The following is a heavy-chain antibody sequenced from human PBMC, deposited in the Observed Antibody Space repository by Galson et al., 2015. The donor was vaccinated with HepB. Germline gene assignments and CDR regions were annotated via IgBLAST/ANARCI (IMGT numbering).Heavy chain of an antibody. CDR3: AKGADFSSSSRYGMDV. Sequence: SLRLSCAGSGFRFSSYAMTWVRQAPGKGLESVSGTTGGGDRTYYADFMRGRFIMSRDNSKNTVYLHMNSLRAEDTAVYHCAKGADFSSSSRYGMDVWGQGTTVTVAS. CDR2: TTGGGDRT. J-gene: IGHJ6*02. V-gene: IGHV3-23*01. CDR1: GFRFSSYA. D-gene: IGHD6-6*01.